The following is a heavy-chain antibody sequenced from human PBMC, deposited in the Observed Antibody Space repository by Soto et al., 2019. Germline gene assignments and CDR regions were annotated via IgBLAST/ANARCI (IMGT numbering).Heavy chain of an antibody. J-gene: IGHJ5*02. Sequence: EEQVVESGGGLVQPGGSLRLSCAASGFIFTGHWMHWVRQGPGKGLDWVSGINNDGGATFYADSVKGRFTISRDNSNXXXXXXXXXXXXXXXAVYYCGTVFDLWGHGTQVTVSS. CDR1: GFIFTGHW. CDR3: GTVFDL. CDR2: INNDGGAT. V-gene: IGHV3-74*01. D-gene: IGHD2-21*01.